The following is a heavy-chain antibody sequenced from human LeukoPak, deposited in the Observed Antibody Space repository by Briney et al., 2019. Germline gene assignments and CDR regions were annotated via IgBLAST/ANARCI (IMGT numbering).Heavy chain of an antibody. V-gene: IGHV4-34*01. D-gene: IGHD6-13*01. Sequence: SETLSLTCAVYGGSFSGYYWSWIRQPPGKGLEWIGEINHSGSTNYNPSLKSRVTISVDTSKNQFSLKLSSVTAADTAVYYCAIIAAAGDFDYWGQGTLVTVSS. J-gene: IGHJ4*02. CDR1: GGSFSGYY. CDR2: INHSGST. CDR3: AIIAAAGDFDY.